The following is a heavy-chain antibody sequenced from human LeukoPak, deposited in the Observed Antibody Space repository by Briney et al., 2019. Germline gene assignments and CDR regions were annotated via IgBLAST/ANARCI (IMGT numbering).Heavy chain of an antibody. Sequence: ASVKVSCKASGYTFTSYDINWVRQATGQGLEWMGWMNPNSGNTGYAQKFQGRVTMTRNTSISTAYMELSSLRSEDTAVCYCARSGYGSGAHGMDVWGQGTTVTVSS. CDR3: ARSGYGSGAHGMDV. CDR1: GYTFTSYD. V-gene: IGHV1-8*01. CDR2: MNPNSGNT. D-gene: IGHD3-10*01. J-gene: IGHJ6*02.